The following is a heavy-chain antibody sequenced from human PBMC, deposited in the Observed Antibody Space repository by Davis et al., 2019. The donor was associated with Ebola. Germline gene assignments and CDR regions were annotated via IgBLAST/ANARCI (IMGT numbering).Heavy chain of an antibody. CDR2: INHSGST. V-gene: IGHV4-34*01. D-gene: IGHD1-14*01. CDR3: ARGTGPVDY. CDR1: GGSFSGYY. J-gene: IGHJ4*02. Sequence: SETLSLTCAVYGGSFSGYYWSWIRQPPGKGLEWIGEINHSGSTNYNPSLKSRVTILVDTSKNQFSLKLSSVTAADTAVYYCARGTGPVDYWGQGTLVTVSS.